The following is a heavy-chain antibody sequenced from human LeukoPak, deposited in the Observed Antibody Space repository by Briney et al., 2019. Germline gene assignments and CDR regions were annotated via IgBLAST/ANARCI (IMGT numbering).Heavy chain of an antibody. CDR1: GFIFRNYA. D-gene: IGHD6-25*01. J-gene: IGHJ4*02. CDR3: AKGSAAGRLYYFDY. CDR2: IDNSGAYS. V-gene: IGHV3-23*01. Sequence: GGSLRLSCAASGFIFRNYAMSWVRQAPGKGLEWVSAIDNSGAYSWYADSVKGRFTISKDSSSTILYLQMNSLRAEDAAVYFCAKGSAAGRLYYFDYWGQGTLVTVSS.